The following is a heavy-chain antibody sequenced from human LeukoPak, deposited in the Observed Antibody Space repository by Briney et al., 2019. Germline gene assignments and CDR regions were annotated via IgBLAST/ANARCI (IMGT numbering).Heavy chain of an antibody. V-gene: IGHV3-30*02. CDR3: AKDYGSGSERYNYYYYYYMDV. CDR1: GFTFSSYG. D-gene: IGHD3-10*01. J-gene: IGHJ6*03. CDR2: IRYDGSNK. Sequence: GGSLRLSCAASGFTFSSYGMHWVRQAPGKGLEWVSFIRYDGSNKYYADSVKGRFTISRDNSKNTLYLQMNSLRAEDTAVYYCAKDYGSGSERYNYYYYYYMDVWGKGTTVTISS.